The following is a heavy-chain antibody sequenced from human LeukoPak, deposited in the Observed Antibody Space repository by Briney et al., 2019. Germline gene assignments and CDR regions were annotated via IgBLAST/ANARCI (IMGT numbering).Heavy chain of an antibody. Sequence: SETLSLTCTVSGGSISSYYWSWIRQPPGKGLEWIGHIHNSGNTNYNPSLQSRVTLSVDTSKNQFSLKRSSVTAAATAVYYCAREGTTGRNLNWFDSWGQGNLVTVSS. V-gene: IGHV4-59*01. CDR3: AREGTTGRNLNWFDS. CDR1: GGSISSYY. CDR2: IHNSGNT. J-gene: IGHJ5*01. D-gene: IGHD1-1*01.